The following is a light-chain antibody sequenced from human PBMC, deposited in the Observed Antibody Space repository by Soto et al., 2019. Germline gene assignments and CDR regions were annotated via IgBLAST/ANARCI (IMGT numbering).Light chain of an antibody. J-gene: IGLJ1*01. V-gene: IGLV1-44*01. CDR3: SAWDNSLNGYV. Sequence: QAVVTQPLSASASPGQRVTISCSGGSSTIGSNTVAWYQHLPGTAPPRLIFTAGQRPSGVPGRFSGSKSGASASLAISGLQSEDEADYYCSAWDNSLNGYVFGPGTKVTVL. CDR1: SSTIGSNT. CDR2: TAG.